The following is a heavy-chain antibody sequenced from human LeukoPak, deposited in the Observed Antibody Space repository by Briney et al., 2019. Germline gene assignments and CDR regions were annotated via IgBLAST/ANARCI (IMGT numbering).Heavy chain of an antibody. CDR1: GFTFSSYA. CDR3: AKDLGPYYDYVWGSYREPGYFDY. J-gene: IGHJ4*02. V-gene: IGHV3-23*01. D-gene: IGHD3-16*02. Sequence: PGGSLRLSCAASGFTFSSYAMSWVRQAPGKGLEWVSAISGSGGSTYYADSVKGRFTISRDNSKNTLYLQMNSLRAEDAAVYYCAKDLGPYYDYVWGSYREPGYFDYWGQGTLVTVSS. CDR2: ISGSGGST.